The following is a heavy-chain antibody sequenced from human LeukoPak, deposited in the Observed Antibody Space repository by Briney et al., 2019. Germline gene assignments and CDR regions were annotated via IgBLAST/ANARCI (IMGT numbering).Heavy chain of an antibody. CDR1: GYTFTSYD. J-gene: IGHJ6*03. CDR3: ARDLYSSLRSHYYYYMDV. CDR2: MSPKSANT. V-gene: IGHV1-8*01. D-gene: IGHD6-6*01. Sequence: ASVKVSCKASGYTFTSYDINWVRQATGQGLEWMGWMSPKSANTGYAQKFQGRVTMTTNTSINTAYMELSSLRSEDTAVYYCARDLYSSLRSHYYYYMDVWGKGTTVTVSS.